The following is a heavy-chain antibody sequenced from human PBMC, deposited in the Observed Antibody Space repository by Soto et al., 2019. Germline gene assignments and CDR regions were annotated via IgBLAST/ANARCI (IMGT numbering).Heavy chain of an antibody. CDR1: GFTFSSYG. CDR2: ISYDGSNK. CDR3: AKDSKEMALDY. D-gene: IGHD5-12*01. Sequence: GGSLRLSCAASGFTFSSYGMHWVRQAPGKGLEWVAVISYDGSNKYYADSVKGRFTISRDNSKNTLYLQMNSLRAEDTAVYYCAKDSKEMALDYWGQGTLVTV. V-gene: IGHV3-30*18. J-gene: IGHJ4*02.